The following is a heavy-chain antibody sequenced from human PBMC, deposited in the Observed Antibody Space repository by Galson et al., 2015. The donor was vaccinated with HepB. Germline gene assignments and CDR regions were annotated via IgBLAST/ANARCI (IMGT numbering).Heavy chain of an antibody. V-gene: IGHV3-23*01. J-gene: IGHJ4*02. CDR1: GFTFSSYA. Sequence: SLRLSCAASGFTFSSYAMNWVRQAPGKGLEWVSVISGSGGSSYYTDSVKGRFTISRDNSKNTVHLQMSSLRAEDTAIYYCAKDVLVVPAGISSNFDSWGPGTLVTVSS. D-gene: IGHD2-2*01. CDR2: ISGSGGSS. CDR3: AKDVLVVPAGISSNFDS.